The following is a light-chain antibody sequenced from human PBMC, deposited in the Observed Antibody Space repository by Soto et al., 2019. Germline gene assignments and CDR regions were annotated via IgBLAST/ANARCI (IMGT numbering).Light chain of an antibody. CDR3: SSYTSSSTRV. Sequence: SYELTQPPSVSVAPGQTARIPCGGSNIGTKSVHWYQQKPGQAPLLVVYDDTDRPSGIPERFSGSKSGNTASLTISGLQAEDEADYYCSSYTSSSTRVFGTGTQLTVL. CDR1: NIGTKS. V-gene: IGLV3-21*02. J-gene: IGLJ1*01. CDR2: DDT.